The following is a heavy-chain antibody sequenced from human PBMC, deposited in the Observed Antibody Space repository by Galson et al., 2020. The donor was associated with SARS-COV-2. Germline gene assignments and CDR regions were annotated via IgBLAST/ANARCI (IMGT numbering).Heavy chain of an antibody. CDR3: ARDQSREYSSSVDLVD. CDR2: INSHGSST. D-gene: IGHD6-6*01. V-gene: IGHV3-74*01. CDR1: ASTFSSYW. Sequence: GGSLRLSCPASASTFSSYWLHCVHPAPGQALVWVPRINSHGSSTSYADSVKGRFTISRDNAKNTLYLQMSSLRAEDTAVYYCARDQSREYSSSVDLVDWGQGTLVTVSS. J-gene: IGHJ4*02.